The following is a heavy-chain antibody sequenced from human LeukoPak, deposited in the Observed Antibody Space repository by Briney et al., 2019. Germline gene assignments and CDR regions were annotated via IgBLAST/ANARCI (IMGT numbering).Heavy chain of an antibody. J-gene: IGHJ6*02. Sequence: HAGGSLRLSCAASGFTFSGSAIHWVRQAPGKGLEWVSVIYSGGSTYYADSVKGRFTISRDNSKNTLYLQMNSLRAEDTAVYYCARDPTIYGDYGYYYYGMDVWGQGTTVTVSS. CDR1: GFTFSGSA. CDR3: ARDPTIYGDYGYYYYGMDV. V-gene: IGHV3-53*01. D-gene: IGHD4-17*01. CDR2: IYSGGST.